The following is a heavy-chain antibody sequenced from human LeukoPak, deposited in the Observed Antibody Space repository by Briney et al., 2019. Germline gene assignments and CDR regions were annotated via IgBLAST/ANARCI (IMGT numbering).Heavy chain of an antibody. CDR1: GGTFSSYA. D-gene: IGHD2-2*01. CDR2: IIPIFGTA. J-gene: IGHJ3*02. V-gene: IGHV1-69*15. CDR3: ARDLVHCSSTSCYGDAFDI. Sequence: SSVKVSCKASGGTFSSYAISWVRQAPGQGLEWMGRIIPIFGTANYAQKFQGRVTITADESTSTAYMELSSLRSEDTAVYYCARDLVHCSSTSCYGDAFDIWGQGTMVTVSS.